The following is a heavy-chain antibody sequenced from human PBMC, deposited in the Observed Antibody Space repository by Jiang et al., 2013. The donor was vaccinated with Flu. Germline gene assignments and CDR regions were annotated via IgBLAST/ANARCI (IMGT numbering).Heavy chain of an antibody. CDR2: IKQDGSET. Sequence: QLLESGGGLVQPGGSLKLSCTVSGLTFNNYWMTWVRQAPGKGLEWVANIKQDGSETYYVDSVKGRFTISRDNAKNSLYLQMNSLRVDDTAVYYCARDLVAHYYYYGMDVWGQGTTVTVSS. V-gene: IGHV3-7*01. CDR1: GLTFNNYW. CDR3: ARDLVAHYYYYGMDV. J-gene: IGHJ6*02. D-gene: IGHD5-12*01.